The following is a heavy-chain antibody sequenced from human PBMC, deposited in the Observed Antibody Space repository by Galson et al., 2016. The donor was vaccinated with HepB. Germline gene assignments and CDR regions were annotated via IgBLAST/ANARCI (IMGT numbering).Heavy chain of an antibody. J-gene: IGHJ6*02. CDR3: ARDNNYYYGLDV. CDR1: GFTVSSNC. CDR2: IYSGGST. Sequence: SLRLSCAASGFTVSSNCMTWVRQAPGKGLEWVSVIYSGGSTYYADSVKGRFIISRDNSKNTLYLQMNSLRAEDTAVYYCARDNNYYYGLDVWGQGTTVTVSS. D-gene: IGHD2/OR15-2a*01. V-gene: IGHV3-53*01.